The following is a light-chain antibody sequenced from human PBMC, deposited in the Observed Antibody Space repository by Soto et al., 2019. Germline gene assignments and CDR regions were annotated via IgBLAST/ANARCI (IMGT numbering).Light chain of an antibody. CDR1: QNVRAF. CDR2: AAA. V-gene: IGKV3-11*01. J-gene: IGKJ1*01. Sequence: EFVSAQFPGTLSLSPGERPTLSCLASQNVRAFLDWYQQKPGQAPRLLIYAAANRATGIPDRFSGSGSGTDFTLTISSLEPEDFAVYYCQQHCHGSPWTFGQGTKVDIK. CDR3: QQHCHGSPWT.